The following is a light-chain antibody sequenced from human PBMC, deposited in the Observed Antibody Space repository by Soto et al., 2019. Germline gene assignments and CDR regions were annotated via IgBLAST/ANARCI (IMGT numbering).Light chain of an antibody. J-gene: IGKJ1*01. CDR2: GAS. CDR1: QSVSSSY. CDR3: QQYVSSPWA. Sequence: EIVLTQSPGTLSLSPGERATLSCRASQSVSSSYLAWYQQKPGQAPRLLISGASSRATGFPDRFSGSGSGTDFTLTISRLEPEDFAVYYCQQYVSSPWAFGQGTKVEI. V-gene: IGKV3-20*01.